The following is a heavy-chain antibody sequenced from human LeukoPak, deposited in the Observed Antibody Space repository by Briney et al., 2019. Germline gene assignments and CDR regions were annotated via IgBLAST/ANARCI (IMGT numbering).Heavy chain of an antibody. V-gene: IGHV3-48*01. D-gene: IGHD6-13*01. Sequence: GGSLRLSCAVSGFTFSSYSMNWVRQAPGKGLEWLSFITGPSGTIYYADSVKGRFTISRDNHKKTLHLQMNSLRAEDTAIYYCAKEGGYSSTWYWGQGTLVTVSS. CDR1: GFTFSSYS. CDR2: ITGPSGTI. CDR3: AKEGGYSSTWY. J-gene: IGHJ4*02.